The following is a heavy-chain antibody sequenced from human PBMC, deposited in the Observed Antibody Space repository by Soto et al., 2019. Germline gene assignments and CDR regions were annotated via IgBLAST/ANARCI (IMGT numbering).Heavy chain of an antibody. CDR1: GGSISSDGYY. CDR3: ARDPRSGYDSSVYYYTGAFDI. CDR2: IYYSGST. V-gene: IGHV4-31*03. D-gene: IGHD3-22*01. Sequence: SETLSLTCTVSGGSISSDGYYWSWIRQHPGKGLERIGYIYYSGSTYYNPSLKSRVTISVDTSKNQYSLKLSSVTAADTVVYYCARDPRSGYDSSVYYYTGAFDIWGQGTMVT. J-gene: IGHJ3*02.